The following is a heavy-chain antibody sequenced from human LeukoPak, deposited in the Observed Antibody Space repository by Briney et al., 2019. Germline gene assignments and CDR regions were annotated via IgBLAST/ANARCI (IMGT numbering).Heavy chain of an antibody. D-gene: IGHD6-13*01. CDR1: GFTFCDYG. CDR3: ARVLSTSWPSYYYYGMDV. J-gene: IGHJ6*02. Sequence: GGSLRLSCTASGFTFCDYGMSWVRQAPGKGLEWVGFIRSETYGGTTEYAASVKGRFTISRDESKRIAHLQMNSLTSEDTALYYCARVLSTSWPSYYYYGMDVWGQGTTVTVSS. CDR2: IRSETYGGTT. V-gene: IGHV3-49*04.